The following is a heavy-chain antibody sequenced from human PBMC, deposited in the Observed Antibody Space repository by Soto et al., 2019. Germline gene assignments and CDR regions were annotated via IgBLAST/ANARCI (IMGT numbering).Heavy chain of an antibody. Sequence: PSETLSLTCTVSGGSISSGGYYWSWIRQHPGKSLEWIGYIYYSGSTYYNTSLKSRVTISVDTSKNQFSLKLSSVTAADTAVYYCTRYCSSTSCYSYDAFDIWGQGTMVTVSS. CDR2: IYYSGST. CDR3: TRYCSSTSCYSYDAFDI. J-gene: IGHJ3*02. V-gene: IGHV4-31*03. D-gene: IGHD2-2*01. CDR1: GGSISSGGYY.